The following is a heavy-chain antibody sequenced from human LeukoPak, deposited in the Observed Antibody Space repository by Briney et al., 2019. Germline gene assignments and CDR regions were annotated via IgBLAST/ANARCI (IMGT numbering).Heavy chain of an antibody. D-gene: IGHD3-16*01. CDR3: ARDYQAGGDY. J-gene: IGHJ4*02. CDR2: INPNSGDT. CDR1: GYTFTGYY. V-gene: IGHV1-2*02. Sequence: ASVKVSCKASGYTFTGYYIHWVRQAPGQGLEWMGWINPNSGDTNYAQRFQGRVTMTRDTSINTVYMELSRLRSDDTAVFYCARDYQAGGDYWGQGTLVTVSS.